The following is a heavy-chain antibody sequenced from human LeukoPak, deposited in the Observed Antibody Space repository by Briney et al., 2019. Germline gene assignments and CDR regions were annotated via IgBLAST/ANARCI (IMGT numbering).Heavy chain of an antibody. V-gene: IGHV4-4*07. CDR3: ARIKLRILSSQKYYFDY. CDR1: GGSISSYY. Sequence: SETLSLTCTVSGGSISSYYWSWIRQPAGKGLEWIGRIYTSGSTNYNPSLKSRVTMSVDTSKNQFSLKLSSVTAADTAVYYCARIKLRILSSQKYYFDYWGQGTLVTVSS. J-gene: IGHJ4*02. D-gene: IGHD1-7*01. CDR2: IYTSGST.